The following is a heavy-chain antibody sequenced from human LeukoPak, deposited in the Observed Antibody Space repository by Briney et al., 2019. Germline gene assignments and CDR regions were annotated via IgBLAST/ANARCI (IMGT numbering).Heavy chain of an antibody. CDR2: IRSDGSNK. V-gene: IGHV3-30*02. CDR1: GFTFSDYG. J-gene: IGHJ6*03. D-gene: IGHD3-10*01. CDR3: AKDHNYASGSSYLVGPHYYYMDV. Sequence: PGGSLRLSCAASGFTFSDYGMHWVRQAPGKGLEWVAFIRSDGSNKYYADSVKGRFTISRDNSRNTLYLEIHSLRAEDAAVYNCAKDHNYASGSSYLVGPHYYYMDVWGKGTTVTISS.